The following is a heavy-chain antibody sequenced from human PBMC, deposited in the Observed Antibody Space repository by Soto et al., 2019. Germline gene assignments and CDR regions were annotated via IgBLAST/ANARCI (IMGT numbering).Heavy chain of an antibody. CDR3: AKDRAVRAASYYLDY. D-gene: IGHD1-26*01. Sequence: PGGSLRLSCEASGFTFSNHGMHWVRKAHGKGLEWVAVIASDGRDKKFANSVKGRFTISRDNSRDTLYLQMDSLRPDYTALYYCAKDRAVRAASYYLDYWGQGT. J-gene: IGHJ4*02. CDR2: IASDGRDK. V-gene: IGHV3-30*02. CDR1: GFTFSNHG.